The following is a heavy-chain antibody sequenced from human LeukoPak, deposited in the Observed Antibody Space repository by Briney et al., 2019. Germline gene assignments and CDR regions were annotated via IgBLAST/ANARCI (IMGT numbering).Heavy chain of an antibody. V-gene: IGHV4-59*12. CDR3: GAGDSYYFDY. Sequence: PSETLSLTCAVAGGSISDYYWGWVRQPPGKGLEWIGYIYHSGSTNYNPSLKSRVTISIDKSKDQFSLKLSSVTAADTAVYYCGAGDSYYFDYSGQGALVTVSS. J-gene: IGHJ4*02. CDR2: IYHSGST. CDR1: GGSISDYY. D-gene: IGHD4-17*01.